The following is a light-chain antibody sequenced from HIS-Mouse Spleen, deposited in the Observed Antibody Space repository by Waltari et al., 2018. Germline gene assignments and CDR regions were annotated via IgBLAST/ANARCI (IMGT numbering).Light chain of an antibody. Sequence: QSVLTQPPSVSGAPGQRVTISCTWSSSNIGAGYDVHWYQQLPGTAPKLLIYGNSNRPSGVPDRFSGSKSGNTASLTISGLQAEDEADYYCCSYAGSSTWVFGGGTKLTVL. CDR2: GNS. CDR1: SSNIGAGYD. V-gene: IGLV1-40*01. CDR3: CSYAGSSTWV. J-gene: IGLJ3*02.